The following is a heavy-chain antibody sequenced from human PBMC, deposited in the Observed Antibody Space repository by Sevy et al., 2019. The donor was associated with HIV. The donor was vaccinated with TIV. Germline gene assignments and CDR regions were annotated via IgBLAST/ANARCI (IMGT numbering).Heavy chain of an antibody. CDR2: INSDGEST. J-gene: IGHJ4*02. CDR3: ARGTRGVVDS. V-gene: IGHV3-74*01. Sequence: GGSLRLSCAASGFTSNNFWLHWVRQAPGNGLVWVSRINSDGESTGYADFVKGRFTISRDNAKNTAYLQMNSLRADDTAIYYCARGTRGVVDSWGQGTLVTVSS. D-gene: IGHD3-10*01. CDR1: GFTSNNFW.